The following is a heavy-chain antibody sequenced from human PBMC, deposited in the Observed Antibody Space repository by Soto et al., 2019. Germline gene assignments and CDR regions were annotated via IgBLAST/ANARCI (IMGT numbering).Heavy chain of an antibody. Sequence: PGGSLRLSCEASGFTFSNYAMTWVRQAPGKGLEWVSTVAYNGDTYSPDSVKGRFTISRDNSRNTLTLQMPSLRAEDTAVYFCGKGRGTVVPGGTRTKLQVLGPVCADSASLSVRVSWTVSHHLLHW. CDR3: GKGRGTVVPGGTRTKLQVLGPVCADSASLSVRVSWTVSHHLLH. J-gene: IGHJ1*01. D-gene: IGHD2-2*01. CDR1: GFTFSNYA. V-gene: IGHV3-23*01. CDR2: VAYNGDT.